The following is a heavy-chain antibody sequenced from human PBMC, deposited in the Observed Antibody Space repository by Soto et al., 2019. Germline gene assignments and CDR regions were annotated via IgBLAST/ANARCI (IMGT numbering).Heavy chain of an antibody. Sequence: QVQLVESGGGVVQPGRSLRLSCAASGFTFSSYAMHWVRQAPGKGLEWVAVISYDGSNKYYADSVKGRFTISRDNSKNTLYLQMNSLRAEDTAVYYCARAQWFGELNAFDYWGQGTLVTVSS. CDR1: GFTFSSYA. CDR2: ISYDGSNK. CDR3: ARAQWFGELNAFDY. J-gene: IGHJ4*02. V-gene: IGHV3-30-3*01. D-gene: IGHD3-10*01.